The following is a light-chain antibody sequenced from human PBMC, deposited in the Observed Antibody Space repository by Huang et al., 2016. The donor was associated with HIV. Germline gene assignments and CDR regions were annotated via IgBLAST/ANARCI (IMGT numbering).Light chain of an antibody. CDR2: AAS. CDR3: QQSYSTPLT. J-gene: IGKJ4*01. Sequence: DIQMNQSPSSLSASVGDRVTITCRESQSISSYLNWYQQKPGKAPKRLIYAASSLQSGVPSRFSGSGSGTDFTLTISSLQPEDFATYYCQQSYSTPLTFGGGTKVEIK. CDR1: QSISSY. V-gene: IGKV1-39*01.